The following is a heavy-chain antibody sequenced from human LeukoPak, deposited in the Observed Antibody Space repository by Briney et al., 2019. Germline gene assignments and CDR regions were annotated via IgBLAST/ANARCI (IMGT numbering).Heavy chain of an antibody. J-gene: IGHJ4*02. V-gene: IGHV3-30-3*01. Sequence: GGSLRLSCAASGFTFSSYAMHWVRQAPGKGLEWVAVISYDGSNKYYADSVKGRFTISRDNSKNTLYLQMNSLRAEDTAVYYCARDNRPGIATHWGQGTLVTVSS. CDR2: ISYDGSNK. CDR1: GFTFSSYA. CDR3: ARDNRPGIATH. D-gene: IGHD6-13*01.